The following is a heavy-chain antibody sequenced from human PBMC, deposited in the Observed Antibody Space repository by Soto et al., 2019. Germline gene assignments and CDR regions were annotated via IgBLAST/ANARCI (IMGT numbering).Heavy chain of an antibody. J-gene: IGHJ5*02. CDR1: GGSISSYY. D-gene: IGHD6-13*01. CDR2: IYTSGST. CDR3: ARDGGSLFCQRQLVRDNFFAP. V-gene: IGHV4-4*07. Sequence: QVQLQESGPGLVKPSETLSLTCTVSGGSISSYYWSWIRQPAGKGLEWIGRIYTSGSTNYNPSLRRRFTMPVDTCKNQFSLELGYVTSSDTAVSYCARDGGSLFCQRQLVRDNFFAPWGQGTLVTVSS.